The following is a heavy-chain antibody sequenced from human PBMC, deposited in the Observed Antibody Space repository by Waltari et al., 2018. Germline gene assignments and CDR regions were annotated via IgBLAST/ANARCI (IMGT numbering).Heavy chain of an antibody. CDR1: GYTFTSYY. V-gene: IGHV1-46*01. D-gene: IGHD2-15*01. CDR3: ARGIHCSGGSCYPTTRGYWFDP. Sequence: QVQLVQSGAEVKKPGASVKVSCKASGYTFTSYYMHWVRQATGHGLEWMGIINPSGGSTSYAQKFQGRVTMTRDTSTSTVYMELSSLRSEDTAVYYCARGIHCSGGSCYPTTRGYWFDPWGQGTLVTVSS. CDR2: INPSGGST. J-gene: IGHJ5*02.